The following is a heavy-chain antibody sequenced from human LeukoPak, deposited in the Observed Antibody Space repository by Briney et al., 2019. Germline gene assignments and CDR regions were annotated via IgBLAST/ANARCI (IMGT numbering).Heavy chain of an antibody. V-gene: IGHV3-30*04. CDR1: GFTFSSYA. D-gene: IGHD5-12*01. CDR2: ISYDGSNK. Sequence: PGRSLRLSCAASGFTFSSYAMHWVRQAPGKGLEWVAVISYDGSNKYYADSVKGRFTISRDNSKNTLYLQMNSLRAEDTAVYYCARDREVATIVYYFDYWGRGTLVTVSS. J-gene: IGHJ4*02. CDR3: ARDREVATIVYYFDY.